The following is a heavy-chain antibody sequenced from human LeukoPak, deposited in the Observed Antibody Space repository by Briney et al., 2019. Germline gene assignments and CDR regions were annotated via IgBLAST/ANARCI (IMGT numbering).Heavy chain of an antibody. CDR3: ARDGGAAFDY. J-gene: IGHJ4*02. CDR2: ISTTGGMT. CDR1: GFTFSSYA. V-gene: IGHV3-23*01. Sequence: GGSLRLSCAASGFTFSSYAMSWVRQAPGKGLEWVSAISTTGGMTYSAAPVKGRFTISRDNSKNTVYLQMNSLRADDTALYYCARDGGAAFDYWGQGTLVTVSS. D-gene: IGHD3-16*01.